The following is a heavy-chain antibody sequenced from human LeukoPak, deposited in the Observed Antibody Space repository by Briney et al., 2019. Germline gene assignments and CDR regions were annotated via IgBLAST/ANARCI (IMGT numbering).Heavy chain of an antibody. Sequence: PSETLSLTCTVSGGSISSYYWSWIRQPPGKGLEWIGYIYYSGSTNYNPSLKSRVTISVDTSKNQFSLKLSSVTAADTAVYYCARRDNSHYYFDYWGQGTLVTVSS. CDR3: ARRDNSHYYFDY. J-gene: IGHJ4*02. CDR2: IYYSGST. V-gene: IGHV4-59*08. CDR1: GGSISSYY. D-gene: IGHD4-23*01.